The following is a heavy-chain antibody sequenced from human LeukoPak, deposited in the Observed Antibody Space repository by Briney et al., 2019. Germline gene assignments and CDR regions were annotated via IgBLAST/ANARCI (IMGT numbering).Heavy chain of an antibody. CDR1: GYTFTSYG. D-gene: IGHD2-2*01. CDR3: ARTFEYCSSTSCYLDC. CDR2: ISAYNGNT. Sequence: ASVKVSCKASGYTFTSYGISWVRQAPGQGLEWMGWISAYNGNTNYAQKLQARVTMTTDTSTSTAYMELRSLRSDDTAVYYCARTFEYCSSTSCYLDCWGQGTLVTVSS. V-gene: IGHV1-18*01. J-gene: IGHJ4*02.